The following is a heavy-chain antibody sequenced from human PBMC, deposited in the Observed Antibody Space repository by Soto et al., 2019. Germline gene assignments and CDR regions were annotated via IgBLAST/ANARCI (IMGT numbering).Heavy chain of an antibody. V-gene: IGHV1-69*12. D-gene: IGHD6-19*01. J-gene: IGHJ6*02. CDR2: IVPIFGTT. CDR1: GGTFSNYA. CDR3: ARVEAVAGLYNYRGLDV. Sequence: QVQLVQSGAEVKKPGSSVKVSCKVSGGTFSNYAIDWVRLAPGHGLDWMGGIVPIFGTTYYTQKFQGRATIIADDSTTTAYLEMSSLRSEDTAIYYCARVEAVAGLYNYRGLDVWGQGTAVTVSS.